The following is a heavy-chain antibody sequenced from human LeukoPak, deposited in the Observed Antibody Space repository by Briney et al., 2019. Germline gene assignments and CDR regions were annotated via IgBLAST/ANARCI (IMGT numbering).Heavy chain of an antibody. CDR3: AREYHDAFDI. Sequence: GGSLRLSCAASGITFSIYTMSWVRQAPGKGLEWVSSISSSSSYIYYADSVKGRFTISRDNAKNSLYLQMNSLRAEDTAVYYCAREYHDAFDIWGQGTMVTVSS. V-gene: IGHV3-21*01. D-gene: IGHD2-2*01. CDR1: GITFSIYT. CDR2: ISSSSSYI. J-gene: IGHJ3*02.